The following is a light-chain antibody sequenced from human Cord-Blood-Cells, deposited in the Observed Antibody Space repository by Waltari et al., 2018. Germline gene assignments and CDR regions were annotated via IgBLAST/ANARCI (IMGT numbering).Light chain of an antibody. CDR3: QQYYSTPLT. J-gene: IGKJ4*01. CDR1: LSVLYSSNNKNY. CDR2: WAS. Sequence: DIVMTQSPDSLAVSLGARATINCTSSLSVLYSSNNKNYLAWYQQKPGQSPKLLIYWASTRESGVPDRFSGSGSGTDFTLTISSLQAEDVAVYYCQQYYSTPLTFGGGTKVEIK. V-gene: IGKV4-1*01.